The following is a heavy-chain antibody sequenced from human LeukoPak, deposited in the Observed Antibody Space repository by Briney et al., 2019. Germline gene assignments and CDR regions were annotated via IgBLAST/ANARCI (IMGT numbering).Heavy chain of an antibody. Sequence: PGGSLRLSCAASGFTFSNYGMHWVRQAPGKGLEWVAVIWYDGSNKYYADSVKGRFTISRDNSKNTLYLQMNSLRAEDTAVYYCAKGKGQNWGPFDYWGQGTLVTVSS. J-gene: IGHJ4*02. V-gene: IGHV3-33*06. CDR2: IWYDGSNK. CDR3: AKGKGQNWGPFDY. D-gene: IGHD7-27*01. CDR1: GFTFSNYG.